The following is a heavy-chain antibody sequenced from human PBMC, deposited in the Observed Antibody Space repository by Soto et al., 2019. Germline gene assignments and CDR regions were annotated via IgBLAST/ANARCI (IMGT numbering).Heavy chain of an antibody. D-gene: IGHD3-22*01. CDR2: VSSGGNTI. V-gene: IGHV3-48*04. J-gene: IGHJ5*02. CDR3: ARDWDSSGYFWFDP. Sequence: GGSLRLSCAASGFDFSFYSMNWVRQAPGKGLEWVAYVSSGGNTIYSADSVKGRFTISRDNAKNSLYLQMNNLGVEDTAVYYCARDWDSSGYFWFDPWGQGTLVTVSS. CDR1: GFDFSFYS.